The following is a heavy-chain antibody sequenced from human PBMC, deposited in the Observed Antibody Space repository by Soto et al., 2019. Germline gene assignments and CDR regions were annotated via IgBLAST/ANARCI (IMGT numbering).Heavy chain of an antibody. D-gene: IGHD3-9*01. CDR1: GGSISSYY. J-gene: IGHJ4*02. CDR2: IYYSGST. Sequence: PSETLSLTCTVSGGSISSYYWSWIRQPPGKGLEWIGYIYYSGSTNYNPSLRSRVTISVDTSKNQFSLKLSSVTAADTAVYYCATQYPDFDWVVWGAIEYWGQGTLVTVS. CDR3: ATQYPDFDWVVWGAIEY. V-gene: IGHV4-59*01.